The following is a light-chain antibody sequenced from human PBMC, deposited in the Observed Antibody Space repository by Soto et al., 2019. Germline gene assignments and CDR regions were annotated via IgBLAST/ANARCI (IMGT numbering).Light chain of an antibody. CDR2: EVN. J-gene: IGLJ1*01. CDR3: CSYSTSNTHNYV. CDR1: SSDIGGYNY. V-gene: IGLV2-14*01. Sequence: QSVLTQPASVSVSPGQSITVSCTGTSSDIGGYNYVSWYQHHPGKAPQLIIYEVNLRSSGVSDRFSASKSGDTASLTISGLQAGDEADYYCCSYSTSNTHNYVFGTGTNVTVL.